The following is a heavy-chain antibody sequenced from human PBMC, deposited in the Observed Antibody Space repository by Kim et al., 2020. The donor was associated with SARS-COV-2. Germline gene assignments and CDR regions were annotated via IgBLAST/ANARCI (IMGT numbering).Heavy chain of an antibody. CDR2: ISRNGNTL. J-gene: IGHJ1*01. D-gene: IGHD2-15*01. CDR3: AKALAYGVERGVVEH. CDR1: GFSFDDYA. V-gene: IGHV3-9*01. Sequence: GGSLRLSCAASGFSFDDYAMNWVRQGPGKGLEWVSDISRNGNTLAYADSVRGRFTISRDNGKNSLHLQMNSLRPDDSGFYYCAKALAYGVERGVVEHWG.